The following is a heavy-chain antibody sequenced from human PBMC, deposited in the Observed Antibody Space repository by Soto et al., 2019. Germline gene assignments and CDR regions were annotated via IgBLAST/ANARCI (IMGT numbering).Heavy chain of an antibody. D-gene: IGHD1-1*01. CDR2: ISGGGGST. CDR1: GFTFSTYA. CDR3: AKLHRTSTGAGDY. V-gene: IGHV3-23*01. Sequence: GGSLRLSCAASGFTFSTYAMSWVRQAPGKGLEWVSTISGGGGSTFYADSVKGRFTISRDNSQNTLYVQMNSLRAEDTAVYYCAKLHRTSTGAGDYWGQGARVTV. J-gene: IGHJ4*02.